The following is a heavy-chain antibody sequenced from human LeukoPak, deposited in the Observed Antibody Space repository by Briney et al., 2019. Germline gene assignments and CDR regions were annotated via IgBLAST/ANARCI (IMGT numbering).Heavy chain of an antibody. D-gene: IGHD3-10*01. CDR2: ITDDGSKE. Sequence: GGSLRPSSPVSGLTFSSYGTQWVSPPPGNVLEWVAIITDDGSKEYYGDSVKGRFIISRDKSETTRYLQMTSLRAEDTAVYYCAKAYYGSGSPLDWFDPWGQGTLVAVSS. CDR1: GLTFSSYG. J-gene: IGHJ5*02. V-gene: IGHV3-30*02. CDR3: AKAYYGSGSPLDWFDP.